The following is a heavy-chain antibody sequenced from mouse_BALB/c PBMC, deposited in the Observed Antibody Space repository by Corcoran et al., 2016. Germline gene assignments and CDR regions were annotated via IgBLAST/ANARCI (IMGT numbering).Heavy chain of an antibody. V-gene: IGHV1-9*01. CDR2: ILPGSGST. Sequence: QVPLQQSGAELMKPGSSVKISCKATCYTFSSYWIAWVKQRPGHGLEWIGEILPGSGSTNYNEKFKGKATFTADTSSNTAYMQRSSLTSEDSAVYYCARVNGAGAYWGQGTLVTVSA. J-gene: IGHJ3*01. CDR3: ARVNGAGAY. CDR1: CYTFSSYW.